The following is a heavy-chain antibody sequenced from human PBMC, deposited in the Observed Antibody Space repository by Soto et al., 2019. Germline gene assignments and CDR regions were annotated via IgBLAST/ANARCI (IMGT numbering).Heavy chain of an antibody. CDR2: IYSSGYA. CDR3: ASSSGGGDRQVVY. V-gene: IGHV4-59*01. CDR1: GDSMSGYY. D-gene: IGHD2-21*02. Sequence: QVQLQQSGPGLVKPSETLSLSCTVSGDSMSGYYWSWIRQPPGKGLEWIGYIYSSGYANYNPYRGSRGTISPDACRNQFCLELISVPAADTAVYFYASSSGGGDRQVVYWGQGTLVTVS. J-gene: IGHJ4*02.